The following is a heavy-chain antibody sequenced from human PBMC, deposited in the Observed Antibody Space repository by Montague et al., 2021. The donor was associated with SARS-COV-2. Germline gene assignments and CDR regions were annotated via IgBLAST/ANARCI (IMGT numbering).Heavy chain of an antibody. V-gene: IGHV2-70*12. J-gene: IGHJ4*02. CDR3: AHRRGGIAAAGLAD. CDR1: GFSLSTSGMC. Sequence: PVLVKPTQTLTLTCTFSGFSLSTSGMCVSWIRQPPGKALEWLALXDWDDDKYYSTSLKTRLTISKDTSKNQVVLTMTNMDPVDTATYYCAHRRGGIAAAGLADWGQGTLVTVSS. D-gene: IGHD6-13*01. CDR2: XDWDDDK.